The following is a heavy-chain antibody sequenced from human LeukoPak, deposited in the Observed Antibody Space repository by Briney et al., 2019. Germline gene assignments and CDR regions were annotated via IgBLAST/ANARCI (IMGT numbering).Heavy chain of an antibody. CDR3: ARHCSGGINYYYGMDV. CDR1: GFTFSSYA. J-gene: IGHJ6*02. D-gene: IGHD2-15*01. V-gene: IGHV3-23*01. Sequence: GGSLRLSCAASGFTFSSYAMSWVRQAPGKGLEWVSAISGSGGSTYYADSVKGRFTISRDNSKNTLYLQMNSLRAEDTAVYYCARHCSGGINYYYGMDVWGQGTTVTVSS. CDR2: ISGSGGST.